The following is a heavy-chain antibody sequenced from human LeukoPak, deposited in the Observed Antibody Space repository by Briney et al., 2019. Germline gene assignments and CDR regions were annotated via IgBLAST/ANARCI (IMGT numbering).Heavy chain of an antibody. Sequence: SETLSLTCTVSGGSISDNYWSWIRQPPGKGLEWIGYAYYSGHTNYNSSLESRVTMSLDTSKSQFSLRLSSVTAADTAVYFCARHPFATPFDYWGPGTLVTVSS. CDR3: ARHPFATPFDY. V-gene: IGHV4-59*08. D-gene: IGHD2-15*01. CDR2: AYYSGHT. CDR1: GGSISDNY. J-gene: IGHJ4*02.